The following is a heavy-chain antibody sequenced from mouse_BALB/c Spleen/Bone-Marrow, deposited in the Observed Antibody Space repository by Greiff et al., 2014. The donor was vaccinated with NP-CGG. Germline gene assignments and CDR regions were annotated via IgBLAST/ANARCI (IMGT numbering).Heavy chain of an antibody. CDR1: GYTLTSYY. D-gene: IGHD2-4*01. V-gene: IGHV1S81*02. CDR3: TRSRYDYDNAMDC. J-gene: IGHJ4*01. CDR2: INPSNGGT. Sequence: QVQLKESGAELVKPGASVKLSCKASGYTLTSYYMYWVKQRPGQGLEWIGEINPSNGGTNFNEKFKSKATLTVGKSSSTAYMQLSSLTSEDSAVYYCTRSRYDYDNAMDCWGQGTSVTVSS.